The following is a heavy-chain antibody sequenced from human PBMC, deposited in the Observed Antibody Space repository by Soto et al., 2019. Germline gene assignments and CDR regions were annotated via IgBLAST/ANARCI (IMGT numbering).Heavy chain of an antibody. Sequence: PGGSLRLSCAASGFTFSDYYMSWIRQAPGKGLEWVSYISSSSSYTNYADSVKGRFTISRDNAKNSLYLQMNSLRAEDAAVYYCARGGLRFPPPYGMDVWGQGTTVTVSS. CDR3: ARGGLRFPPPYGMDV. CDR2: ISSSSSYT. D-gene: IGHD3-3*01. V-gene: IGHV3-11*06. CDR1: GFTFSDYY. J-gene: IGHJ6*02.